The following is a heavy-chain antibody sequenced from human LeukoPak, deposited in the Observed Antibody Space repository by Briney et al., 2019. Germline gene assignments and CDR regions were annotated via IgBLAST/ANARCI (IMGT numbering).Heavy chain of an antibody. CDR3: AKRTGYSYGYDAFDV. J-gene: IGHJ3*01. D-gene: IGHD5-18*01. CDR2: IYKSAIT. CDR1: GFTFNTYG. V-gene: IGHV3-66*02. Sequence: GGTLRLSCAASGFTFNTYGMTWVRQAPGKGLEWVSVIYKSAITYYADTVRGRFTISRDNSKNTLYLQMNSLRAEDTAVYYCAKRTGYSYGYDAFDVWGQGTMVTVSS.